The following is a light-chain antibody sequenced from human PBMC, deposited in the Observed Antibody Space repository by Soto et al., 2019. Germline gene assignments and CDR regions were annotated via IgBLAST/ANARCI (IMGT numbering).Light chain of an antibody. V-gene: IGKV3-15*01. J-gene: IGKJ4*01. Sequence: EIVMTQYRATLSVSTGERATLSCRASKRVSSNLAWYKQKPGQAPRLLIYGVSTRANGVPARFSGSGSGKVFTLTISSLQSEDVAVYYCQQYNNWPLTFGGGTKVDIK. CDR1: KRVSSN. CDR3: QQYNNWPLT. CDR2: GVS.